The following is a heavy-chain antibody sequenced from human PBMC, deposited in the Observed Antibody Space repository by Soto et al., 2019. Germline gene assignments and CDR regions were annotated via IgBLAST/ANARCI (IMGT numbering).Heavy chain of an antibody. V-gene: IGHV4-59*08. J-gene: IGHJ4*02. CDR1: GGSISSYY. D-gene: IGHD3-10*01. Sequence: QVQLQESGPGLVKPSETLSLTCTVSGGSISSYYWSWIRQPPGKGLEWIGYIYYSGSTNYNPSLKSRVTXXVXTXXNQCPLKLNSMTAADTAVYYCARHNYGSGSTYFDYWGQGTLVTVSS. CDR2: IYYSGST. CDR3: ARHNYGSGSTYFDY.